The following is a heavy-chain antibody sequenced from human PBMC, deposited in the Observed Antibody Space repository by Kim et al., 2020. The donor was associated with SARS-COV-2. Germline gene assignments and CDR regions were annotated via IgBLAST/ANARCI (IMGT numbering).Heavy chain of an antibody. D-gene: IGHD3-10*01. CDR3: AKDNQLWFGEFFSSPSPRWLYYFDY. CDR1: GFTFSSYA. J-gene: IGHJ4*02. V-gene: IGHV3-23*01. Sequence: GGSLRLSCAASGFTFSSYAMSWVRQAPGKGLEWVSAISGSGGSTYYADSVKGRFTISRDNSKNTLYLQMNSLRAEDTAVYYCAKDNQLWFGEFFSSPSPRWLYYFDYWGQGTLVTVSS. CDR2: ISGSGGST.